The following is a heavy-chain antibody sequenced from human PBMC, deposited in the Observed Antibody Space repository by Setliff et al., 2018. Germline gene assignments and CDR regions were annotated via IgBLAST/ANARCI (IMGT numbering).Heavy chain of an antibody. V-gene: IGHV4-39*01. Sequence: SETLSLTCSVSGDSIGSSSYYWGWIRQPPGKGLEWIGSINYSGITYYSPSLKSRVTVSVDTSKNQFSLKLSSVTAADTAVYYCARLPGYCNGGNCYGYYTFDIWGQGTMVTVSS. J-gene: IGHJ3*02. CDR2: INYSGIT. D-gene: IGHD2-15*01. CDR1: GDSIGSSSYY. CDR3: ARLPGYCNGGNCYGYYTFDI.